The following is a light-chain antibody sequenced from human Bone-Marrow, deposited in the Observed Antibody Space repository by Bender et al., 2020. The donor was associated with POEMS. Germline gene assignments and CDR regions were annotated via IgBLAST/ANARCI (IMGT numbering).Light chain of an antibody. J-gene: IGLJ1*01. Sequence: QSALTQPASVSGSPGQSITISCTGSSSDIGTYNLVSWYQQHPGKAPKLMIYDVSVRPSGVSSRFSGSSSGNTASLIISGLRAEDEGDYYCCSFTSSRTYVFGPGTKVTVL. CDR1: SSDIGTYNL. CDR2: DVS. CDR3: CSFTSSRTYV. V-gene: IGLV2-23*02.